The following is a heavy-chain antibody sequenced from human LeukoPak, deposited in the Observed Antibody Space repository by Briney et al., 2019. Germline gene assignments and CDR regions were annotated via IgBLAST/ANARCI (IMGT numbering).Heavy chain of an antibody. CDR2: INHSGST. CDR1: GGSFSGYY. D-gene: IGHD2/OR15-2a*01. J-gene: IGHJ4*02. CDR3: ARGLIGY. V-gene: IGHV4-34*01. Sequence: KPSETLSLTCAVCGGSFSGYYWSWIRQPPGKGLEWIGEINHSGSTNYNPSLKSRVTISVDTSKNQFSLKLSSVTAADTAVYYCARGLIGYWGQGTLVTVSS.